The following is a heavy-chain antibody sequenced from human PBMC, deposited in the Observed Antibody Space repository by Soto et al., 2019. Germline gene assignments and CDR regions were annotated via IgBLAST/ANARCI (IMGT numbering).Heavy chain of an antibody. J-gene: IGHJ5*02. CDR3: AIESMAQILTGTWFDP. Sequence: QVQLVQSGAEVKKPGASVKVSCKASGYTFTSYYMHWVRQAPGQGLEWMGIINPSGGSTSYAQKFQGRVTMTRDTSTSTVYMELGSLRSEDTAVYYCAIESMAQILTGTWFDPWGQGTLVTVSS. D-gene: IGHD3-9*01. CDR2: INPSGGST. V-gene: IGHV1-46*01. CDR1: GYTFTSYY.